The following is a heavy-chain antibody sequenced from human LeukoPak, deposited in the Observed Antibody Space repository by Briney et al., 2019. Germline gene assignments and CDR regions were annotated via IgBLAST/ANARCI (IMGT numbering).Heavy chain of an antibody. CDR2: IRYDGSNK. CDR1: GFTFSSYG. J-gene: IGHJ4*02. V-gene: IGHV3-30*02. Sequence: PGGSLRLSCAASGFTFSSYGMHSVRQAPGKGLEWVAFIRYDGSNKYYADSVKGRFTISRDNSKNTLYLQMNSLRAEDTAVYYCANLPSAINNDYWGQGTLVTVSS. D-gene: IGHD2-2*01. CDR3: ANLPSAINNDY.